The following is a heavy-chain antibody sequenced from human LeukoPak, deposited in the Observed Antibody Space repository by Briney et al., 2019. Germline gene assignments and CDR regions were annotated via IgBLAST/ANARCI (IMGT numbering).Heavy chain of an antibody. V-gene: IGHV4-61*02. Sequence: PSQTLSLTCTVSGDSISSGIHYWNWLRQPAGKGLEWIGRIYTSGSTNYNPSLKSRVTISLDTSKNQFSLNVSSVTAADTAVYYCARDHLANLASRLFDPWGQGTLVTVSS. J-gene: IGHJ5*02. D-gene: IGHD3-3*01. CDR1: GDSISSGIHY. CDR2: IYTSGST. CDR3: ARDHLANLASRLFDP.